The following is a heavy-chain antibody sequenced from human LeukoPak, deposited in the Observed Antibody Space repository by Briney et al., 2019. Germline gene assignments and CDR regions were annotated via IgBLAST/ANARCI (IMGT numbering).Heavy chain of an antibody. J-gene: IGHJ4*02. V-gene: IGHV4-4*07. CDR1: GGSISSYY. CDR3: ARVPCTSCFHFDY. D-gene: IGHD2-2*01. CDR2: IYTSGST. Sequence: SETLSLTCTVSGGSISSYYWSWIRQPAGKGLEWIGRIYTSGSTNYNHSLKSRVTISVDKSKNQFSLKLSSVTAADTAVYYCARVPCTSCFHFDYWGQGTLVTVSS.